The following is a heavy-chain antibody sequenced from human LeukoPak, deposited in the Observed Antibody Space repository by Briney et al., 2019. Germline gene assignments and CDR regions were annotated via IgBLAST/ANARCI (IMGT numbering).Heavy chain of an antibody. CDR3: ARDLGPHHYYDSSGYYSGCSD. CDR1: GFTFDDYG. J-gene: IGHJ4*02. D-gene: IGHD3-22*01. Sequence: GGSLRLSCAASGFTFDDYGMSWVRHAPGKGLEWVSGINWNGGSTGYADSVKGRFTISRDNAKNTLYLLMNSLRAEDTAVYYCARDLGPHHYYDSSGYYSGCSDWGQGTLVTVSS. V-gene: IGHV3-20*04. CDR2: INWNGGST.